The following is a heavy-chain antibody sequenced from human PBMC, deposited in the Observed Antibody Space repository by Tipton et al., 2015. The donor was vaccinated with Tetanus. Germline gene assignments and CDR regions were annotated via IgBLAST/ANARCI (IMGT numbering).Heavy chain of an antibody. CDR1: GGSISSYY. J-gene: IGHJ4*02. Sequence: GLVKPSETLSLTCTVSGGSISSYYWSWIRQPPGKGLEWIGYIYYSGSTNYNPSLKSRVTISVDTSKNQFSLKLSSVTAADTAVYYCARRSDSSGYYLFGGQGTLVTVSS. CDR3: ARRSDSSGYYLF. CDR2: IYYSGST. D-gene: IGHD3-22*01. V-gene: IGHV4-59*01.